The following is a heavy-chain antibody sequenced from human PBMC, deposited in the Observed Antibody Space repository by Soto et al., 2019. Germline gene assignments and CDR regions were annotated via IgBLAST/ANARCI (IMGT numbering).Heavy chain of an antibody. CDR2: IYPGDSDT. Sequence: GESLKISCKGSGYSFTSYWIGWVRQMPGKGLEWMGIIYPGDSDTRYSPSFQGQVTISADKSISTAYLQWSSLKASDTAMYYCATSIAAAGTMGIRRHYYYYGMDVWGQGTTVTVSS. V-gene: IGHV5-51*01. J-gene: IGHJ6*02. CDR3: ATSIAAAGTMGIRRHYYYYGMDV. CDR1: GYSFTSYW. D-gene: IGHD6-13*01.